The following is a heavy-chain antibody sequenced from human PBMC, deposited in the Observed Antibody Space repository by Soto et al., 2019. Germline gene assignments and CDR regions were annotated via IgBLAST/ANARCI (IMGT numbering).Heavy chain of an antibody. CDR3: ARGGKQQRTRYYYYYGMDV. Sequence: SETLSLTCAVYGGSFSGYYWSWIRQPPGKGLEWIGEINHSGSTNYNPSLKSRVTISVDTSKNQFSLKLSSVTAADTAVYYCARGGKQQRTRYYYYYGMDVWGQGTTVTVSS. J-gene: IGHJ6*02. D-gene: IGHD6-13*01. CDR1: GGSFSGYY. V-gene: IGHV4-34*01. CDR2: INHSGST.